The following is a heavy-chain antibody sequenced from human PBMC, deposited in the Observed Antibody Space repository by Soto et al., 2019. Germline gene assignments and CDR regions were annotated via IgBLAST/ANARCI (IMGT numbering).Heavy chain of an antibody. J-gene: IGHJ5*02. CDR1: GFTFRSYH. V-gene: IGHV3-30-3*01. CDR3: ARAMDAAMASKDNWFDP. CDR2: ISYDENNK. Sequence: QVQLVESGGGVVQPGRSLRLSCAASGFTFRSYHMHWVRQALGKGLEWVASISYDENNKYYTDSVKGRFTISRDNSKNTLDLQMNSLRDEDTAVYYCARAMDAAMASKDNWFDPWGQGTLVTVSS. D-gene: IGHD5-18*01.